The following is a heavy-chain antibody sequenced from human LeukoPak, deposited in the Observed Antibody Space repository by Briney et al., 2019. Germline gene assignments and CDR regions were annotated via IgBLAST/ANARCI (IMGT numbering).Heavy chain of an antibody. D-gene: IGHD3-22*01. J-gene: IGHJ4*02. CDR3: AREAGYYDSSGCVDY. CDR1: GYTFTSYD. CDR2: MNPNSGGT. Sequence: PGASVKVSCKASGYTFTSYDINWVRQATGQGLEWMGWMNPNSGGTNYAQKFQGRVTMTRDTSISTAYMELSRLRSDDTAVYYCAREAGYYDSSGCVDYWGQGTLVTVSS. V-gene: IGHV1-2*02.